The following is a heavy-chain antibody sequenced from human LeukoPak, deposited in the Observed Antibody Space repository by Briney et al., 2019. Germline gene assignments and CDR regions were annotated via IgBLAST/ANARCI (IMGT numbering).Heavy chain of an antibody. CDR2: IRYDGSNK. J-gene: IGHJ6*03. D-gene: IGHD2-21*02. CDR3: AKGYCGGDCYTKYYYYMDV. Sequence: GGSLRLSCAASGFTLSSYAMSWVRQAPGKGLGWVAFIRYDGSNKYYADSVKGRFTISRDNSKNTLYLQMNSLRAEDTAVYYCAKGYCGGDCYTKYYYYMDVWGKGTTVTISS. V-gene: IGHV3-30*02. CDR1: GFTLSSYA.